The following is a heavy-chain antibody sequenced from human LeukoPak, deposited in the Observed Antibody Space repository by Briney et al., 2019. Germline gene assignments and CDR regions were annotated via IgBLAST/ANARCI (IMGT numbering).Heavy chain of an antibody. V-gene: IGHV3-74*01. J-gene: IGHJ4*02. CDR3: ARDFDWGSGD. CDR2: ISGDGSDT. Sequence: SGGSLRLSCAASGFTFSTYWMHWVRQAPGKGLVWVSRISGDGSDTRYADSVKGRFIISRDNAKNTLYLQLNGLRAEDTAVYYCARDFDWGSGDWGQGALVTVSS. CDR1: GFTFSTYW. D-gene: IGHD7-27*01.